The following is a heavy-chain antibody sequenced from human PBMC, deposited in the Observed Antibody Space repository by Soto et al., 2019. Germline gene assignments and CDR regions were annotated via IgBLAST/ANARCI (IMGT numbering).Heavy chain of an antibody. CDR1: GFTFSSYG. D-gene: IGHD3-16*02. CDR3: AREAYDYVWGSYPQFDWCDP. Sequence: GGSLRLSCAASGFTFSSYGMHWVRQAPGKGLEWVAVIWYDGSNKYYADSVKGRFTISRDNSKNTLYLQMNSLRAEDTAVYYCAREAYDYVWGSYPQFDWCDPWGQGTLVTVSS. V-gene: IGHV3-33*01. J-gene: IGHJ5*02. CDR2: IWYDGSNK.